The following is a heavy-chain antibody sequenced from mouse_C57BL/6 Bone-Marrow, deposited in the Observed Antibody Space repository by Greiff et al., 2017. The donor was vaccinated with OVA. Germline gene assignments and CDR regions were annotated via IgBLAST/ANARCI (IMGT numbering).Heavy chain of an antibody. Sequence: DVKLQESGPGLAKPSQTLSLTCSVTGYSITSDYWNWIRKFPGNKLEYMGYISYSGSTYYNPSLKSRISITRDTSKNQYYLQLNSVTTEDTATYYCARSLRGSSHYYAMDYWGQGTSVTVSS. V-gene: IGHV3-8*01. D-gene: IGHD1-1*01. CDR1: GYSITSDY. J-gene: IGHJ4*01. CDR2: ISYSGST. CDR3: ARSLRGSSHYYAMDY.